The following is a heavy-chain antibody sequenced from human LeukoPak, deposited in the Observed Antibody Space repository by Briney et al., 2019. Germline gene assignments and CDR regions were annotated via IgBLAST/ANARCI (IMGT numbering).Heavy chain of an antibody. CDR3: ARIRYGAYSFDY. CDR1: GFSLSTSGMC. CDR2: IDWEDDK. Sequence: SGPTLMNPTQTLTLTCTFSGFSLSTSGMCVSWIRQPPGKALEWLGFIDWEDDKFYSTSLKTRLTISNHTSKNQVVLTMINMDPVDTATYYCARIRYGAYSFDYWGQGTLVTVSS. V-gene: IGHV2-70*01. J-gene: IGHJ4*02. D-gene: IGHD4-17*01.